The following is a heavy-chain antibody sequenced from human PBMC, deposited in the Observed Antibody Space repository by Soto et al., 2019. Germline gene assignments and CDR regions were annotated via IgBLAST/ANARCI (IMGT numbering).Heavy chain of an antibody. J-gene: IGHJ5*02. D-gene: IGHD2-15*01. Sequence: QLQLQESGPGLVKPSETLSLTCTVSGGSISSSSYYWGWIRQPPGEGLEWVGSIYYSGSTYYNPSLKSRVTISVDTSKNQFSLKLSSVTAADTAVYYCARQGYCSGGSCPQLYNWFDPWGQGTLVTVSS. CDR2: IYYSGST. V-gene: IGHV4-39*01. CDR3: ARQGYCSGGSCPQLYNWFDP. CDR1: GGSISSSSYY.